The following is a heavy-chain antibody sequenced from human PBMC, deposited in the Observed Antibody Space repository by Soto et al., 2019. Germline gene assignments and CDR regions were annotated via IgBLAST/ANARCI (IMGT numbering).Heavy chain of an antibody. J-gene: IGHJ4*02. Sequence: EASVKVSWKASGYTFTSYGISWVRQAPGQGLEWMGWISAYNGNTNYAQKLQGRVTMTTDTSTSTAYMELRSLRSDDTAVYYCARVVPAATTDYWGQGTLVTVSS. CDR1: GYTFTSYG. CDR3: ARVVPAATTDY. D-gene: IGHD2-2*01. CDR2: ISAYNGNT. V-gene: IGHV1-18*01.